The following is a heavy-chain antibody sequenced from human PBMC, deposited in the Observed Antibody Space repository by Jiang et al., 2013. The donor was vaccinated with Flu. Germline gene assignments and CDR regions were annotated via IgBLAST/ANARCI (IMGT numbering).Heavy chain of an antibody. D-gene: IGHD2-15*01. Sequence: GSGLVKPSETLSLTCTVSGGSISGYYWSWIRQPPGKGLEWIGYSYYSGSTSYNPSLKSRVTISVDTSKNQFSLKLTSVTAADTAVYYCARLYCSGGSCLENYWGQGTLVTVSS. V-gene: IGHV4-59*08. J-gene: IGHJ4*02. CDR1: GGSISGYY. CDR3: ARLYCSGGSCLENY. CDR2: SYYSGST.